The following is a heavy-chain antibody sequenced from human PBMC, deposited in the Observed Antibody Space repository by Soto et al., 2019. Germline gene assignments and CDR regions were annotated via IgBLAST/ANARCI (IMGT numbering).Heavy chain of an antibody. V-gene: IGHV4-59*01. CDR3: ARDHTPMYYDFWSGSSAFEI. CDR1: GGSISSYY. J-gene: IGHJ3*02. CDR2: IYYSGST. D-gene: IGHD3-3*01. Sequence: QVQLQESGPGLVKPSETLSLPCTDSGGSISSYYWSWIRQPPGKGLEWIGYIYYSGSTNYNPSLKSRLPIAVDTSKILFSLRLSSVTAADTAVYYCARDHTPMYYDFWSGSSAFEIWGQGPVVTVSS.